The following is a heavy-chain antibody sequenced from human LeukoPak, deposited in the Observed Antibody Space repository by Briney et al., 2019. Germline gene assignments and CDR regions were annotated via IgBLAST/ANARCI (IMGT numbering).Heavy chain of an antibody. Sequence: SETLSLTCAVSGGSFSGYYWSWIRQPPGKGLEWIGEINHRGSTNSNPSLRGRLTVSVDTSKNQFSLKLNSVTAADTAVYYCARESVVTSDDAFDIWGQGTMVTVSS. V-gene: IGHV4-34*10. CDR2: INHRGST. CDR1: GGSFSGYY. CDR3: ARESVVTSDDAFDI. D-gene: IGHD3-22*01. J-gene: IGHJ3*02.